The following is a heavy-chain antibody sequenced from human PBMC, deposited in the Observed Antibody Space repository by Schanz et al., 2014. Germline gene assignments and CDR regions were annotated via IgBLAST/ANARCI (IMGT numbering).Heavy chain of an antibody. CDR2: IGGSDGNT. CDR1: CYTFTRSG. CDR3: ARDRDQWDGNYLDY. Sequence: SVKVSCKASCYTFTRSGISWVRQAPGQGLEWMGWIGGSDGNTNFAQKFQGRVTMTTDTSTSTVYMELRSLTSDDSAVYYCARDRDQWDGNYLDYWGQGTLVTVSS. D-gene: IGHD1-26*01. V-gene: IGHV1-18*01. J-gene: IGHJ4*02.